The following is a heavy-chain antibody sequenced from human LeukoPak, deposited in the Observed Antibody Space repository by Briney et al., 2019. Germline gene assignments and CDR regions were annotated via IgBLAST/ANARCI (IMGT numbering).Heavy chain of an antibody. Sequence: SETLSLTCAVYGGSFSGYYWTWIRQTPGKGLEWIGEMNPSGSTNYNPSLKSRVTISVDTSKNQFSLKLSSVTAADAAVYYCARGRQDVTMIVVVMTAVSYYLDVWGKGTTVTVS. CDR2: MNPSGST. CDR1: GGSFSGYY. D-gene: IGHD3-22*01. J-gene: IGHJ6*03. CDR3: ARGRQDVTMIVVVMTAVSYYLDV. V-gene: IGHV4-34*01.